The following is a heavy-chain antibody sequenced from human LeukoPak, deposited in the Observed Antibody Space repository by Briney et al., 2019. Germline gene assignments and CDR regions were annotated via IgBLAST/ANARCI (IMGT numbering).Heavy chain of an antibody. CDR1: GGSFSGYY. V-gene: IGHV4-34*01. J-gene: IGHJ3*02. Sequence: PSETLSLTCAVYGGSFSGYYWTWIRQPPGKGLEWIGEINHSGSTNYNPSLESRVTISVDTSKNQFSVKLRSVTAADSAVYYCARPRSQQLVGGDAFDIWGQGTKVTVSS. D-gene: IGHD6-13*01. CDR3: ARPRSQQLVGGDAFDI. CDR2: INHSGST.